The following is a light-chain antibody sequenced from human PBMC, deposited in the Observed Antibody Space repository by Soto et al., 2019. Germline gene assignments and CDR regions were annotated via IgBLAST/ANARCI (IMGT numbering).Light chain of an antibody. Sequence: DIQMTQSPSSLSASVGDRVTITCQASQDITSYLNWYQHKPGKAPKLLIYDATILEAGVPPRFSGSGDGTDFTLTISSLQPEDVATYYCQHCDYLPIFGPGTTVDFK. V-gene: IGKV1-33*01. CDR1: QDITSY. CDR3: QHCDYLPI. J-gene: IGKJ3*01. CDR2: DAT.